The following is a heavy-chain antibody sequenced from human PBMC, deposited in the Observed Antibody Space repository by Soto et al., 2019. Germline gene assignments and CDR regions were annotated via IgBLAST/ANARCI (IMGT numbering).Heavy chain of an antibody. J-gene: IGHJ5*02. CDR1: GGSISSSSYY. CDR3: ARLETTVKNWFDP. D-gene: IGHD4-17*01. Sequence: LSLTCTVSGGSISSSSYYWGWIRQPPGKGLEWIGSIYYSGSTYYNPSLKSRVTISVDTSKNQFSLKLGSVTAADTAVYYCARLETTVKNWFDPWGQGTLVTV. V-gene: IGHV4-39*01. CDR2: IYYSGST.